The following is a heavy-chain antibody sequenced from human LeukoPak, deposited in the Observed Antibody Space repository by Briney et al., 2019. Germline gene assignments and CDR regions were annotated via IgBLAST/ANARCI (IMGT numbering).Heavy chain of an antibody. Sequence: GGSLRLSCAASGFTVSSYYMSWVRQAPGKGLEWVSVIYSGGSTYCADSVRGRFTISRDNSKNTLYLQMNSLRAEDTAVYYCARGLSGDPYYFDYWGQGTLVTVSS. V-gene: IGHV3-66*02. J-gene: IGHJ4*02. CDR3: ARGLSGDPYYFDY. D-gene: IGHD7-27*01. CDR1: GFTVSSYY. CDR2: IYSGGST.